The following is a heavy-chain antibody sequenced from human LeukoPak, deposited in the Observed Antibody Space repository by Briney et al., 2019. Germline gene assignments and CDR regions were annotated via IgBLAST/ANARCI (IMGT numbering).Heavy chain of an antibody. Sequence: GGSLRLSCAASGFTFSSHAMSWVRQAPGKGLEWVSAISGSGGSTYYADSVKGRFTISRDNSKNTLYLQMNCLRAEDTAVYYCAKDLSYGGNPDFDYWGQGTLVTVSS. CDR3: AKDLSYGGNPDFDY. V-gene: IGHV3-23*01. CDR2: ISGSGGST. J-gene: IGHJ4*02. CDR1: GFTFSSHA. D-gene: IGHD4-23*01.